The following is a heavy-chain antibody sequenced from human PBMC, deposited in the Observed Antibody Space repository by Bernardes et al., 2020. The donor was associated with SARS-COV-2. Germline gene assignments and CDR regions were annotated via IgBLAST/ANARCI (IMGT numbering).Heavy chain of an antibody. CDR1: DYTFTNYW. D-gene: IGHD4-17*01. CDR2: IYPGDSAT. Sequence: GESLKISCKGSDYTFTNYWIGWVRQMPGKGLEWMGIIYPGDSATKYSPSFQGRVTIPADKSVNTAYLQWSSLKASDTAIYYCAGRRYGDFGVDVWGQGTTVTVSS. J-gene: IGHJ6*02. V-gene: IGHV5-51*01. CDR3: AGRRYGDFGVDV.